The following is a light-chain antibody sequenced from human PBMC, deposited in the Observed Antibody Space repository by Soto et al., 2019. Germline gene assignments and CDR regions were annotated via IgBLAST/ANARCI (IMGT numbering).Light chain of an antibody. CDR2: AAS. CDR1: QSISNH. Sequence: DIQMTQSPSSLSASVEDRVIITCRASQSISNHLNWYQQKPGKAPKLLIFAASSLQSGVPSRVSGSRSAPDFTLTISSLQPEDFATYYGQQSYSSPPTFGQGAKVEIK. CDR3: QQSYSSPPT. V-gene: IGKV1-39*01. J-gene: IGKJ1*01.